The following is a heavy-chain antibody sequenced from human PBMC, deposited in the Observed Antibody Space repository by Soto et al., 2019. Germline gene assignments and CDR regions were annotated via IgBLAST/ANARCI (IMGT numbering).Heavy chain of an antibody. CDR1: GYTFTSYG. CDR3: ARRDYYYDSSGYYTGIWFDP. J-gene: IGHJ5*02. Sequence: QVQLVQSGAEVKKPGASVKVSCKASGYTFTSYGISWVRQAPGQGLEWMGWISAYNGNTNYAQKPQGRGTMTPDTSTSTAYMELRRLRSDDTAVYYCARRDYYYDSSGYYTGIWFDPWGQGTLVTVSS. CDR2: ISAYNGNT. V-gene: IGHV1-18*01. D-gene: IGHD3-22*01.